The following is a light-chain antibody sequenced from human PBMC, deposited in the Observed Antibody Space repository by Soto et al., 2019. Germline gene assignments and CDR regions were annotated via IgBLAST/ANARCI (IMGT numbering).Light chain of an antibody. CDR2: GNS. V-gene: IGLV1-40*01. CDR3: QSYDSSLSGSV. J-gene: IGLJ2*01. Sequence: QSVLTQPPSVSGAPGQRVTISFTGSSSHIGAGYDVHWYQQLPGTAPKLLIYGNSNRPSGVPDRFSGSKSGTSASLAITGLQAEDEADYYCQSYDSSLSGSVFGGGTKRTVL. CDR1: SSHIGAGYD.